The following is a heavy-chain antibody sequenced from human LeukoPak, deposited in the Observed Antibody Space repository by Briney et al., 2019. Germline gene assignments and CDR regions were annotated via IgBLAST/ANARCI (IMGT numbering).Heavy chain of an antibody. CDR1: GFTFSNYA. Sequence: GGSLRLSCAASGFTFSNYAMSWVRQAPGKGVEGFSGISGSVDSTYYADSVKGRFTISRDNSKNTLYLQMNWLRVEVTAVYYSAIGPGGLFHYWGQRTLVTVSS. CDR2: ISGSVDST. CDR3: AIGPGGLFHY. V-gene: IGHV3-23*01. D-gene: IGHD4-23*01. J-gene: IGHJ4*02.